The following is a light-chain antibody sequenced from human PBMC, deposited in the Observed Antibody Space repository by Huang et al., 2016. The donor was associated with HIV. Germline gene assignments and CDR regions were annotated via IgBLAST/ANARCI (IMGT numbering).Light chain of an antibody. CDR2: GAS. V-gene: IGKV3-20*01. Sequence: EIVLTQSPGTLSLSPGERATLSCRASQSVSSSDLAWDQQKPGQAPRLLIYGASSRATGIPDRFSGSGSGTDFTLTISRLEPEDFAVYYCQQYGSSPLTFGGGTKVEIK. J-gene: IGKJ4*01. CDR3: QQYGSSPLT. CDR1: QSVSSSD.